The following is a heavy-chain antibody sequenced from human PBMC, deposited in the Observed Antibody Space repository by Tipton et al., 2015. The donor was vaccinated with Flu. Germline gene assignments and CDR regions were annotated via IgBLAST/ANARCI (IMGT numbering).Heavy chain of an antibody. D-gene: IGHD3-3*01. CDR1: GGSISSYY. V-gene: IGHV4-59*01. CDR2: IYYSGST. Sequence: GLVKPSETLSLTCTVSGGSISSYYWSWIRQPPGKGLEWIGYIYYSGSTNYNPSLKSRVTISVDTSKNQFSLKLSSVTAADTAVYYCARGEGFPAYFQHWGQGTLVTVSS. J-gene: IGHJ1*01. CDR3: ARGEGFPAYFQH.